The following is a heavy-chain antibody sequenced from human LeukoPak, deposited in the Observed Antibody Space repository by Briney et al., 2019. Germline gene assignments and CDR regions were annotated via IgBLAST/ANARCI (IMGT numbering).Heavy chain of an antibody. CDR3: AREMAVRSRAVRFDY. CDR2: ISSSGSTI. Sequence: GGSLRLSCAASGFTFSDYYMSWIRQAPGKGLEWVSYISSSGSTIYYADSVKGRFTISRDNAKNSLYLQMNSLRAEDTAVYYCAREMAVRSRAVRFDYWGQGTLVTVSS. V-gene: IGHV3-11*04. CDR1: GFTFSDYY. J-gene: IGHJ4*02. D-gene: IGHD6-13*01.